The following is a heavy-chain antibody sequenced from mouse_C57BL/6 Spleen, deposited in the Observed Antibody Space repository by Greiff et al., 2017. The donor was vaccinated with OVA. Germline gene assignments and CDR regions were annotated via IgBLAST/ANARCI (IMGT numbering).Heavy chain of an antibody. CDR2: INPNNGGT. CDR3: ATGGGSSLAY. Sequence: VQLQQSGPELVKPGASVKISCKASGYTFTDYYMNWVKQSHGKSLEWIGDINPNNGGTSYNQKFKGKATLTVDKSSSTAYMELRSLTSEDSAVYYCATGGGSSLAYWGQGTLVTVSA. CDR1: GYTFTDYY. J-gene: IGHJ3*01. D-gene: IGHD1-1*01. V-gene: IGHV1-26*01.